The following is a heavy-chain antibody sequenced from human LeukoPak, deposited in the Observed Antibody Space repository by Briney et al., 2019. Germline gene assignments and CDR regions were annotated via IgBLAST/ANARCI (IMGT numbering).Heavy chain of an antibody. D-gene: IGHD1-1*01. CDR1: GFTFSNAW. V-gene: IGHV3-7*05. J-gene: IGHJ4*02. Sequence: GGSLRLSCTASGFTFSNAWMSWVRQAPGKGLEWVANIKQDGSEKYYVDSVKGRFTISRDNAKNSLYLQMNSLRAEDTAVYYCARGRYPDYWGQGTLVTVSS. CDR2: IKQDGSEK. CDR3: ARGRYPDY.